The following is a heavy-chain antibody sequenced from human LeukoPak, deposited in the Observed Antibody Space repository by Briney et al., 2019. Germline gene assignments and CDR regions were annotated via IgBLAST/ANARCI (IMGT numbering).Heavy chain of an antibody. Sequence: SETLSLTCAVHGGSFSGYYWSWIRQPPGKGLEWIGEINHSGSTNYNPSLKSRVTISVDTSKNQFSLKLSSVTAADTAVYYCARASVLLSADYWGQGTLVTVSS. CDR2: INHSGST. V-gene: IGHV4-34*01. J-gene: IGHJ4*02. CDR1: GGSFSGYY. D-gene: IGHD3-16*01. CDR3: ARASVLLSADY.